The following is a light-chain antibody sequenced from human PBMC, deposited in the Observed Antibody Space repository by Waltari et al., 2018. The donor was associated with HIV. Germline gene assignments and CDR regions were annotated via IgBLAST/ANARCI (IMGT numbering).Light chain of an antibody. CDR3: QQYYSYST. CDR1: QTVYNW. Sequence: DIPLTQSPSTVSASVGDRITITCRASQTVYNWLAWYQQRPGKAPKLLIDKASTLESGVPPRFSGSGSGTEFTLTINGLQSDDFATYYCQQYYSYSTFGPGTKVDIK. J-gene: IGKJ3*01. CDR2: KAS. V-gene: IGKV1-5*03.